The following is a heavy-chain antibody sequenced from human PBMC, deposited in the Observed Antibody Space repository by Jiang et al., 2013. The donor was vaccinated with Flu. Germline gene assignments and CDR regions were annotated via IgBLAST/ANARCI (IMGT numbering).Heavy chain of an antibody. V-gene: IGHV3-21*01. Sequence: LSCAASGFTFSSHTMNWVRQAPGKGLEWVSSISSGSSYIYYADSVKGRFTISRDNAKNSLYLQMNSLRAEDTAVYSCARESSTDYFLDFWGQGTLVTVSS. J-gene: IGHJ4*02. CDR1: GFTFSSHT. CDR2: ISSGSSYI. D-gene: IGHD2/OR15-2a*01. CDR3: ARESSTDYFLDF.